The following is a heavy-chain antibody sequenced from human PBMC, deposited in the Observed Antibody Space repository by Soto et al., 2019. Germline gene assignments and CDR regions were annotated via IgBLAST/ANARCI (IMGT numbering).Heavy chain of an antibody. CDR3: ARVKSLAEEY. CDR2: IKQDGNEK. Sequence: EVQLVESGGGLVQPGGSLRLSCAASGFTFSSYWMSWVRQAPGKGLEWVANIKQDGNEKFYVDSVKGRFTISRDNAKNSLFLQMNSLTAEDTAVYYCARVKSLAEEYWGQGTLVAVSS. V-gene: IGHV3-7*05. D-gene: IGHD2-15*01. CDR1: GFTFSSYW. J-gene: IGHJ4*02.